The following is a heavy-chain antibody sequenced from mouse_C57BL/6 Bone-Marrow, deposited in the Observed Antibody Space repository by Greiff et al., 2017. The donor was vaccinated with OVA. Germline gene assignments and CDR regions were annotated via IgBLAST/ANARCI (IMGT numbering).Heavy chain of an antibody. V-gene: IGHV10-3*01. D-gene: IGHD5-1*01. CDR3: VRPHLSRGDD. J-gene: IGHJ4*01. CDR2: IRSKSSNYAT. Sequence: EVKLVESGGGLVQPKGSLKLSCAASGFTFNTYAMHWVRQAPGKGLEWVARIRSKSSNYATYYAESVKDIFTIARDDSQSMLYMQMNNLKTEDTARYYCVRPHLSRGDDWGQGTSVTVSS. CDR1: GFTFNTYA.